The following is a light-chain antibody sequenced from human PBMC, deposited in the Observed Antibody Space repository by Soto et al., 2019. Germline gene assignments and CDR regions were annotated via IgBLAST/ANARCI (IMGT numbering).Light chain of an antibody. CDR3: NSYTVSGTYV. CDR2: EGS. CDR1: SSDVGSYNR. J-gene: IGLJ1*01. V-gene: IGLV2-18*02. Sequence: QPVLTQPPSVSGSPGQSVTISCTGTSSDVGSYNRVSWYQQPPGTAPKLIIYEGSTRPSGVPDRFSGSKSGNTASLTISGLQAEDEADYYCNSYTVSGTYVFGTGTKVTVL.